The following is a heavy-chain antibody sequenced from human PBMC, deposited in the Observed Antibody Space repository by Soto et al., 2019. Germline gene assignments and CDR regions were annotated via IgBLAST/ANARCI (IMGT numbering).Heavy chain of an antibody. CDR3: TRDQGGSYDSWFDP. D-gene: IGHD1-26*01. V-gene: IGHV3-21*01. J-gene: IGHJ5*02. CDR2: ISSGSAFI. Sequence: EVQVVESGGGLVKPGGSLRLSCNFTFSMYSMNWVGQAPGKGLEWVASISSGSAFIKYADSVKGRFSISRDNAKNSVSLQMNSLRAEDTAMYYCTRDQGGSYDSWFDPWGRGTLVTVSS. CDR1: TFSMYS.